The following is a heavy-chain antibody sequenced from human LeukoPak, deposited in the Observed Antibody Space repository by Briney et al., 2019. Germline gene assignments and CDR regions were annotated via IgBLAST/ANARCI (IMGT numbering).Heavy chain of an antibody. CDR2: ISSSSSYI. Sequence: KPGGSLRLSCAASGFTFSSYSMNWVRQAPGKGLEWVSSISSSSSYIYYADSVKGRFTISRDNAKNSLYLQMNSLRAEDTAVYYCARKGGKSSSWNYWGQGTLVTVSS. CDR1: GFTFSSYS. D-gene: IGHD6-13*01. V-gene: IGHV3-21*01. CDR3: ARKGGKSSSWNY. J-gene: IGHJ4*02.